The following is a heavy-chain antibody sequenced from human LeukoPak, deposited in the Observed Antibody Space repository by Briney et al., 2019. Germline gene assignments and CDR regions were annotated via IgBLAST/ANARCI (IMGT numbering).Heavy chain of an antibody. J-gene: IGHJ6*02. V-gene: IGHV3-23*01. CDR3: GYGDYYYYGMDV. CDR2: ISGSGGST. D-gene: IGHD4-17*01. CDR1: GFTFSNAW. Sequence: GSLRLSCAASGFTFSNAWMSWVRQAPGKGLEWVSAISGSGGSTYYADSVKGRFTISRDNSKNTLYLQMNSLRAEDTAVYYCGYGDYYYYGMDVWGQGTTVTVSS.